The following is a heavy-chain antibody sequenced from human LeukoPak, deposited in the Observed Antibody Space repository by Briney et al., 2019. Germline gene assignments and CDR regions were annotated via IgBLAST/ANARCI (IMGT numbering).Heavy chain of an antibody. CDR3: AKDITRYGGNAVDY. CDR2: MSYDGSNK. D-gene: IGHD4-23*01. J-gene: IGHJ4*02. Sequence: GGSLRLSCAASGFTFSSYGMHWVRQAPGKGLEWVAVMSYDGSNKDYADSVKGRFTISRDNSNNTLYLQMNSLRAEDTAVYYCAKDITRYGGNAVDYWGQGTLVTVSS. V-gene: IGHV3-30*18. CDR1: GFTFSSYG.